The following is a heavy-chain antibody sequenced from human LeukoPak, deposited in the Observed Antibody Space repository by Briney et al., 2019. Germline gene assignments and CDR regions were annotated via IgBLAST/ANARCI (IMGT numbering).Heavy chain of an antibody. J-gene: IGHJ4*02. Sequence: SETLSLTCTVSGGSISSYYWSWIRQPPGKGLEWIGYIYYSGSTNYNPSLKSRVTISVDTSKNQFSLKLSSVTAADTAVYYCARSPPESENFDYWGQGTLVTVSS. V-gene: IGHV4-59*08. D-gene: IGHD1-14*01. CDR1: GGSISSYY. CDR3: ARSPPESENFDY. CDR2: IYYSGST.